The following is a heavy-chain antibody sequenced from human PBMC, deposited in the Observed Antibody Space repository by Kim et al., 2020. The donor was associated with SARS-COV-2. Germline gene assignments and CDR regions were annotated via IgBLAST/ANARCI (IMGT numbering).Heavy chain of an antibody. J-gene: IGHJ6*02. CDR2: ISSSSSYT. D-gene: IGHD1-26*01. CDR1: GFTFSDYY. V-gene: IGHV3-11*06. CDR3: ARDDRRELDYYYYYGMDV. Sequence: GGSLRLSCAASGFTFSDYYMSWIRQAPGKGLEWVSYISSSSSYTNYADSVKGRFTISRDNAKNSLYLQMNSLRAEDTAVYYCARDDRRELDYYYYYGMDVWGQGTTVTVSS.